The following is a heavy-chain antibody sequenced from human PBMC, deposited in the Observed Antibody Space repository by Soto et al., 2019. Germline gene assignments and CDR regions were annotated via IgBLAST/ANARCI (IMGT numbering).Heavy chain of an antibody. V-gene: IGHV3-48*01. CDR2: ISSSSSTI. D-gene: IGHD3-10*01. CDR3: ASIPRGSYYYMDV. Sequence: GGSLRLSCAASGFTFSSYSMNWVRQAPGKGLEWVSYISSSSSTIYYADSVKGRFTISRDNAKNSLYLQMNSLRAEDTAVYYCASIPRGSYYYMDVWGKGTTVTVFS. J-gene: IGHJ6*03. CDR1: GFTFSSYS.